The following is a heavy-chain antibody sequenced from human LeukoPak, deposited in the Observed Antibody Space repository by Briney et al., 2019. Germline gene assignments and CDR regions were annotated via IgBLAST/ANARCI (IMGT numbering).Heavy chain of an antibody. V-gene: IGHV3-21*01. Sequence: PGGSLRLSCAASGFTFSNYNMNWVRRAPGKGLEWVSSISSSSSYIYYADSVKGRFTISRDNANNSLYLQLNSLRAEDTTVYYCARGDSGGMDYWGQGTLVTVSS. D-gene: IGHD3-16*01. CDR2: ISSSSSYI. CDR3: ARGDSGGMDY. CDR1: GFTFSNYN. J-gene: IGHJ4*02.